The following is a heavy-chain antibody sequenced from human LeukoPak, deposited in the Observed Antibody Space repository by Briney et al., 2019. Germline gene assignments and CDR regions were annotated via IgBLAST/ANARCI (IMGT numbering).Heavy chain of an antibody. D-gene: IGHD3-22*01. J-gene: IGHJ4*02. CDR1: GFTFDDYA. CDR3: AKGGSGYYYGDFDY. CDR2: ISWNSGSI. V-gene: IGHV3-9*01. Sequence: GGSLRLSCAASGFTFDDYAVHWVRQAPGKGLEWVSGISWNSGSIGYADSVKGRFTISRDNAKNSLYLQMNSLRAEDTALYYCAKGGSGYYYGDFDYWGQGTLVTVSS.